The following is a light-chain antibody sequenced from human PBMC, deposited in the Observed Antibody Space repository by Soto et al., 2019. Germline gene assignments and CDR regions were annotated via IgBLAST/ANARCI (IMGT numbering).Light chain of an antibody. J-gene: IGKJ1*01. CDR2: KAS. CDR1: QNINNW. Sequence: VTITCLASQNINNWIAWYQQKPGKAPKVLIYKASNLERGVPSRFSGSGSGTEFTLTISSLQAADFATYYCQHYSSFPWTFGQGTKVDI. CDR3: QHYSSFPWT. V-gene: IGKV1-5*03.